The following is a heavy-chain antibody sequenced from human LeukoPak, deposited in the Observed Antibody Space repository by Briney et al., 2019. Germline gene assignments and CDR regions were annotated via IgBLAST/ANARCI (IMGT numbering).Heavy chain of an antibody. D-gene: IGHD6-13*01. Sequence: SETLSLTCAVSGGSISSSNWWSWVRQPPGKGLEWIGKIYHSGSTNYNPSLKSRVTISVDKSKNQFSLKLSSVTAADTAVYYCARVLGAAGIQPVFDYWGQGTLVTVSS. V-gene: IGHV4-4*02. J-gene: IGHJ4*02. CDR1: GGSISSSNW. CDR3: ARVLGAAGIQPVFDY. CDR2: IYHSGST.